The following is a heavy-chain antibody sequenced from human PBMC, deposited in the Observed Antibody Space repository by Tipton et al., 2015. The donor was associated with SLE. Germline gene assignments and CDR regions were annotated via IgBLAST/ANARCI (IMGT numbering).Heavy chain of an antibody. CDR1: GYTFINYN. D-gene: IGHD3-10*01. CDR2: LNPNSGKT. Sequence: QLVQSGAEVRKPGASVKVSCKASGYTFINYNVNWVRQASGQGLEWMGWLNPNSGKTGYGQKFQGRVSMTRNTSITTAYMELTSLKSEDTAVYYCARHIDSGNYYSALDYWGQGTLVIVSS. CDR3: ARHIDSGNYYSALDY. V-gene: IGHV1-8*01. J-gene: IGHJ4*02.